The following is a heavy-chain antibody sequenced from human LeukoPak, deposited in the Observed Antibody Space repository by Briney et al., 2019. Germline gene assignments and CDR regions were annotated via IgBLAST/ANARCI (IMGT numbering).Heavy chain of an antibody. V-gene: IGHV1-8*01. CDR2: MNPNSGNT. J-gene: IGHJ4*02. CDR3: ARDQYSSSSRNGY. CDR1: GYTFTSYG. Sequence: ASVKVSCKASGYTFTSYGINWVRQATGQGLEWMGWMNPNSGNTGYAQKLQGRVTMTTDTSTSTAYMELRSLRSDDTAVYYCARDQYSSSSRNGYWGQGTLVTVSS. D-gene: IGHD6-6*01.